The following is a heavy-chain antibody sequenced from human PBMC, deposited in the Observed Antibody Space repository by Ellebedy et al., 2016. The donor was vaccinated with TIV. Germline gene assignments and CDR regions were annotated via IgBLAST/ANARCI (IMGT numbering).Heavy chain of an antibody. Sequence: GGSLRLXXAASGFTFSNYAMSWVRQAPGKGLEWVSAISGSGDNTYYIDSVKGRFTISRDNSKNTLYLQMNSLRAEDTAQYYRAKDLGAGGGTVFQRWGQGTLVTVSS. J-gene: IGHJ1*01. V-gene: IGHV3-23*01. CDR3: AKDLGAGGGTVFQR. CDR1: GFTFSNYA. D-gene: IGHD2-8*02. CDR2: ISGSGDNT.